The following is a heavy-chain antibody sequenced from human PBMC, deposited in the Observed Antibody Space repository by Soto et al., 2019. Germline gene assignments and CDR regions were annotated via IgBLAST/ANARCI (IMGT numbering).Heavy chain of an antibody. J-gene: IGHJ4*02. Sequence: PSETLSLTCTVSGGSISSGDYSWSWVRQSPGKGLEWIGHIYNSGITYYNPSLKSRVVISIDTSRNQFSLRLNSLTAADRAVYFCARGVTVFGVVTTGPPDYWGQGTLVTVSS. D-gene: IGHD3-3*01. CDR1: GGSISSGDYS. CDR2: IYNSGIT. V-gene: IGHV4-30-4*01. CDR3: ARGVTVFGVVTTGPPDY.